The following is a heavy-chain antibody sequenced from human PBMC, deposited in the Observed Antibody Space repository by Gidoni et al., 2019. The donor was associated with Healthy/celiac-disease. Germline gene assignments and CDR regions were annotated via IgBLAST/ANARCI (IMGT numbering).Heavy chain of an antibody. D-gene: IGHD3-10*01. Sequence: QVQLVQSGAEVKKPGASVTVSCKASGYTFTSYYMHWLRQAPGPGLEWMGIINTSGGSTSYEQKCQGRVTMTRDTSTSTVYMELRSLRSEDTAVYYCAREGTGRSTMVRGVFNWFDPWGQGTLVTVSS. CDR2: INTSGGST. CDR1: GYTFTSYY. V-gene: IGHV1-46*01. CDR3: AREGTGRSTMVRGVFNWFDP. J-gene: IGHJ5*02.